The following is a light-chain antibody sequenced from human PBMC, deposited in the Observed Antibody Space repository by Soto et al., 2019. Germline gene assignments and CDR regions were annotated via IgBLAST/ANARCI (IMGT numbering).Light chain of an antibody. Sequence: QSALTQPASVSGSPGQSITISCTGTSSDVGGYNYVSWYQQHPGKAPKLMIYEVSNGPSGVSNRFSGSKSGNTASLTISGLQAEDEADYYCSSYTSRSTLVFGGGTKLTVL. V-gene: IGLV2-14*01. CDR1: SSDVGGYNY. CDR2: EVS. CDR3: SSYTSRSTLV. J-gene: IGLJ2*01.